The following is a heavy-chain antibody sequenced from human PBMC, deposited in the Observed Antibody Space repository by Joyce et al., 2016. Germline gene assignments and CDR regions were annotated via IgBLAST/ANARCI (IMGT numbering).Heavy chain of an antibody. CDR2: IYYSGRT. Sequence: QVQLQESGPGLVKPSETLSLTCTVSGASISSHYWNWIRQSPGEGLEWIGNIYYSGRTNYNPSLKSRVTISIDTSKNQFSLRLSSVAAADTAVYYCARGWGPVINAVTTVFFDYWGQGTLVTISS. J-gene: IGHJ4*02. D-gene: IGHD4-11*01. V-gene: IGHV4-59*11. CDR3: ARGWGPVINAVTTVFFDY. CDR1: GASISSHY.